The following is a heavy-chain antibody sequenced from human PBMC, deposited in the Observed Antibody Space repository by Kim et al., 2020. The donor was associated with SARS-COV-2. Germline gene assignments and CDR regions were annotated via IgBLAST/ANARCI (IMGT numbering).Heavy chain of an antibody. V-gene: IGHV4-4*02. J-gene: IGHJ4*02. D-gene: IGHD2-21*02. CDR3: ARTRGDSEYYFDY. Sequence: SDPSPKSRVTISVDKSKNQFSLKLSSVTAADTAVYYCARTRGDSEYYFDYWGQGTLVTVSS.